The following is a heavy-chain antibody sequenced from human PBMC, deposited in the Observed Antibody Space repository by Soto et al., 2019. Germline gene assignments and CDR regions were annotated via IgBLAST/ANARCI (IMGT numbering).Heavy chain of an antibody. J-gene: IGHJ3*02. CDR2: INPKTGDT. CDR1: GYIFTGHF. D-gene: IGHD2-15*01. Sequence: QVQLVQSGAEVKKPGASMKVSCKASGYIFTGHFMHWVRLAPGQGLEWMGWINPKTGDTGYAQKFQGRVTLTSDTSINTAYMDLNSLISDDTAVYYCVRGGSMTGAATLKTPVDIWGQGTMVTVSS. CDR3: VRGGSMTGAATLKTPVDI. V-gene: IGHV1-2*02.